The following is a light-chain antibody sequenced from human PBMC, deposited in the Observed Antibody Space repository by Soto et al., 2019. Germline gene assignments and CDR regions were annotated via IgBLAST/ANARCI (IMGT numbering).Light chain of an antibody. V-gene: IGKV3-20*01. J-gene: IGKJ4*01. CDR2: GAS. CDR3: QQYGSSPLP. Sequence: ESVLTQSPGTLSLSPGERATLSCRASQSVSSSYLAWYQQKPGQAPRLLIDGASSRATGIPDRFSGSGSGTDFTLTISRLEPEDFAVYYCQQYGSSPLPCGGGTKVELQ. CDR1: QSVSSSY.